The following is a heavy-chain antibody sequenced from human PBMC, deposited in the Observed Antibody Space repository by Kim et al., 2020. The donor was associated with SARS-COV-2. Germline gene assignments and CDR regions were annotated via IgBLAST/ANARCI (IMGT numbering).Heavy chain of an antibody. J-gene: IGHJ5*02. Sequence: QKFQGRVTITRDTSASTAYMELSSLRSEDTAVYYCARDRGNWNYRNWFDPWGQGTLVTVSS. CDR3: ARDRGNWNYRNWFDP. V-gene: IGHV1-3*01. D-gene: IGHD1-7*01.